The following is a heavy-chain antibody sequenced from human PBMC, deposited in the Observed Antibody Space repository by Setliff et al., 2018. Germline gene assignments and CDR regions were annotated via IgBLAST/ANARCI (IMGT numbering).Heavy chain of an antibody. CDR2: INGGNGNT. J-gene: IGHJ4*02. CDR1: GYSFSTYA. CDR3: ARGDVYSGSYYHFDY. D-gene: IGHD1-26*01. V-gene: IGHV1-3*01. Sequence: ASVKVSCKASGYSFSTYAMHWVRQAPGQRLEWMGWINGGNGNTKYSQKFQGRITITRDTSASTAYMEMSSLRSEDTAVYYCARGDVYSGSYYHFDYWGQGTLVTVSS.